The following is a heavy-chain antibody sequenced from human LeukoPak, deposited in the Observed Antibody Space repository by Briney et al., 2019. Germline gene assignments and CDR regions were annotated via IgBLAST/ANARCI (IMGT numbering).Heavy chain of an antibody. CDR3: ARDKYRLFGPLRGFDP. V-gene: IGHV4-61*08. J-gene: IGHJ5*02. CDR2: IYSSGST. D-gene: IGHD3-10*01. Sequence: SETLSLTCTVSGGSISSGGYYWSWIRQHPGKGLEWIGYIYSSGSTNYNPSLKSRVTISVDTSKNQFSLKLSSVTAADTAVYYCARDKYRLFGPLRGFDPWGQGTLVTVSS. CDR1: GGSISSGGYY.